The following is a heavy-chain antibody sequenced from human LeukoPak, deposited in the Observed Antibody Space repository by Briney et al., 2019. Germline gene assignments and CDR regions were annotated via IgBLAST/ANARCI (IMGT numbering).Heavy chain of an antibody. CDR2: IGSSGSTI. CDR3: ARGARPVAMRNYFDY. J-gene: IGHJ4*02. V-gene: IGHV3-11*01. CDR1: GFTFSSYG. D-gene: IGHD2-2*01. Sequence: TGGSLRLSCAASGFTFSSYGMSWIRQAPGKGLEWVAYIGSSGSTIYYADSVKGRFTISRDNAKKTLYLQMSSLRAEDTAVYYCARGARPVAMRNYFDYWGQGTLVTVSS.